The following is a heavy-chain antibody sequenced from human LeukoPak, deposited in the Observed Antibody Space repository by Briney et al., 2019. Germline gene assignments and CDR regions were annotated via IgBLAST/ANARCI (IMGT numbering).Heavy chain of an antibody. V-gene: IGHV3-7*01. Sequence: GGSLRLSCVASGFTFSSRDWMTWVRQAPGKGLEWVANIKQDGSEKNYVDSVKGRFTISRDNAKNSVDLQMNSLRVEDTAVYYCARERVAAAGNWFDPWGQGTLVTASS. CDR2: IKQDGSEK. CDR1: GFTFSSRDW. D-gene: IGHD6-13*01. J-gene: IGHJ5*02. CDR3: ARERVAAAGNWFDP.